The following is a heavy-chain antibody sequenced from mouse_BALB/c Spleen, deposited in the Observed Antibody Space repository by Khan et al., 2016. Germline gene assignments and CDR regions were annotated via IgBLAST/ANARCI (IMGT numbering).Heavy chain of an antibody. D-gene: IGHD2-1*01. CDR2: ISTGDST. V-gene: IGHV5-6-5*01. Sequence: EVELVESGGGLVKPGGSLKLSCAASVFTFRNYAMSWVRQTPETRLEWVASISTGDSTYYGDSVKGRFTISRDNARNILYLQMSSLRSEDTAMFYCAREDYGNYGDYFDYWGQGTTLTVSS. J-gene: IGHJ2*01. CDR1: VFTFRNYA. CDR3: AREDYGNYGDYFDY.